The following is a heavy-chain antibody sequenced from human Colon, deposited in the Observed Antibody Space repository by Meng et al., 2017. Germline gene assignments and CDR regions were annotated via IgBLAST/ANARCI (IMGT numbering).Heavy chain of an antibody. D-gene: IGHD1-26*01. Sequence: VLLQELGRGLVKPLQTLSLSCTISVGTSNSGGNYWSWISQHPGKGLEWMGYIYKTGDNYYNPSLKSQVTISIDPSKNQFSLNLTSVTAADTAVYYCARARGGIVAEFFDYWGQGILVTVSS. CDR3: ARARGGIVAEFFDY. CDR1: VGTSNSGGNY. CDR2: IYKTGDN. V-gene: IGHV4-31*01. J-gene: IGHJ4*02.